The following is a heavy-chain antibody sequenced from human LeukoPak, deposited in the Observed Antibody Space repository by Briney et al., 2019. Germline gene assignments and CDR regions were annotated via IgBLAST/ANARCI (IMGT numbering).Heavy chain of an antibody. CDR2: ISAYNGNT. CDR3: ARDVDIVVVPAAIVDAFDI. CDR1: GYTFTSYG. D-gene: IGHD2-2*03. V-gene: IGHV1-18*01. J-gene: IGHJ3*02. Sequence: ASVKFSCKASGYTFTSYGISWVRQAPGQGLEWMGWISAYNGNTNYAQKLQGRVTMTTDTSTSTAYMELRSLRSDDTAVYYCARDVDIVVVPAAIVDAFDIWGQGTMVTVSS.